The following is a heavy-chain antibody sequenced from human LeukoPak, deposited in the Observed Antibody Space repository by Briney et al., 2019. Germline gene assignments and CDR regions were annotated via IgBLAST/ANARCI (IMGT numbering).Heavy chain of an antibody. CDR3: AKDPNGDYLGAFDS. V-gene: IGHV3-23*01. D-gene: IGHD4-17*01. Sequence: GGCLRDSCAAPGLTFSKDMLIWGREGPERGVQWGSASTGSGAVTYYEDAVNRRFTISRDNSKNTQYLQMNSLRVEDTAVYYCAKDPNGDYLGAFDSWGRGTLVTVSS. CDR2: STGSGAVT. CDR1: GLTFSKDM. J-gene: IGHJ3*02.